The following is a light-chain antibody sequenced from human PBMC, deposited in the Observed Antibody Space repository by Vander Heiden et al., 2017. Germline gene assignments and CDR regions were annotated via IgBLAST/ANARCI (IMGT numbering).Light chain of an antibody. CDR1: KLGDKY. J-gene: IGLJ2*01. CDR3: QAWDSSTAV. V-gene: IGLV3-1*01. Sequence: SYERTQPPAVSVSPGQTASITCSGDKLGDKYACWYQQKPGQSPVLVIYQDNKRPSGIPARFSGSNSGNTATLTISGTQAMDEADYYCQAWDSSTAVFGGGTKLTVL. CDR2: QDN.